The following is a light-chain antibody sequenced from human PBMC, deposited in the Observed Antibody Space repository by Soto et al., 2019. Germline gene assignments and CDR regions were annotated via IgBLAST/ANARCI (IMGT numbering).Light chain of an antibody. CDR2: GAS. Sequence: IVMRQSSDTLSVSPGETVTLSCRAIQSVRTNLAWYQHNPGQSPRLLIYGASNRATGFPARFSGSGSGAEFTLTISSLQSEDFAVYYCQQYNDNWPTFGQGTKVDIK. CDR1: QSVRTN. J-gene: IGKJ1*01. CDR3: QQYNDNWPT. V-gene: IGKV3-15*01.